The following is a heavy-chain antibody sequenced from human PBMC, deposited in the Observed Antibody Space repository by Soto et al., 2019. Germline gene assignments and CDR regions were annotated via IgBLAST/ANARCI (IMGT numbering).Heavy chain of an antibody. V-gene: IGHV3-7*01. D-gene: IGHD6-13*01. CDR2: IKQGGSEK. J-gene: IGHJ6*02. CDR3: ARIASAGRGWDV. CDR1: GFTFSSYW. Sequence: EVQLVESGGGLVQPGGSLRLSCAASGFTFSSYWMSWVRQAPVKGLEWVGNIKQGGSEKNYVDFMEGRFTISRDNAENSLYLQMNSLRAEDTAVYYCARIASAGRGWDVWGQGTTVVVSS.